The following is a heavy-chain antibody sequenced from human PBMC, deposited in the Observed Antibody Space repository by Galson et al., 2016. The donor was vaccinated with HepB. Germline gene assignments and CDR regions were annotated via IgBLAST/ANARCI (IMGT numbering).Heavy chain of an antibody. J-gene: IGHJ3*02. CDR3: TRNAGWAFDT. CDR1: GITLTTYW. CDR2: MKPDGSKR. Sequence: SLRLSCAASGITLTTYWMFWVRQAPGKGLEWVATMKPDGSKRYFADYVRGRFTVSSDDAKISLFLQMASLRAEDTAVYYCTRNAGWAFDTWGQGTKVTVSS. V-gene: IGHV3-7*03. D-gene: IGHD2-15*01.